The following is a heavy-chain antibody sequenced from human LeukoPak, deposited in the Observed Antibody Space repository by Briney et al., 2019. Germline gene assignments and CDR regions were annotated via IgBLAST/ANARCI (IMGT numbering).Heavy chain of an antibody. CDR1: GFTFSTYW. V-gene: IGHV3-7*03. CDR2: IKPDGSEK. D-gene: IGHD3-16*01. CDR3: AREDYFSFDY. Sequence: GGSLRLSCAASGFTFSTYWMTWVRQAPGKGLEWVANIKPDGSEKYYVDSVKGRCTISRDNTRNPLDLQMNSLRAEDTAVYYCAREDYFSFDYWGQGALVTVSS. J-gene: IGHJ4*02.